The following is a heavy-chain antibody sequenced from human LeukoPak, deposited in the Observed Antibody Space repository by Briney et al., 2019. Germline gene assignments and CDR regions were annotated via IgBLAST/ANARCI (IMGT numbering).Heavy chain of an antibody. Sequence: GGSLRLSCAASGFTFSNYAITWARQAPGKGLEWVSTISSSGTNTYYADSVKGRFTISRDNSKNTLYLQMNSLRAEDTAVYYCAKDGHYDSSGFTLQYWGQGTLVTVSS. CDR2: ISSSGTNT. CDR1: GFTFSNYA. CDR3: AKDGHYDSSGFTLQY. D-gene: IGHD3-22*01. V-gene: IGHV3-23*01. J-gene: IGHJ1*01.